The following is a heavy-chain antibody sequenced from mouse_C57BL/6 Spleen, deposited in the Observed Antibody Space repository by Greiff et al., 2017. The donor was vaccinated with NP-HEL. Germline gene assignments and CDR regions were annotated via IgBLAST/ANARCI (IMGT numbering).Heavy chain of an antibody. CDR1: GYTFTDYN. D-gene: IGHD1-1*01. V-gene: IGHV1-18*01. CDR3: ARGYYGSSYDWYFDV. Sequence: VQLQQSGPELVKPGASVKIPCKASGYTFTDYNMDWVKQSNGKSLEWIGDINPNNGGTIYNQKFKGKATLTVDKSSSTAYMELRNLTSEDTAVYYCARGYYGSSYDWYFDVWGTGTTVTVSS. J-gene: IGHJ1*03. CDR2: INPNNGGT.